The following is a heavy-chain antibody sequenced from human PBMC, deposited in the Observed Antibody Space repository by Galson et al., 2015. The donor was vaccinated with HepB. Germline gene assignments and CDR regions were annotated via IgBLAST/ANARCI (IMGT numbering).Heavy chain of an antibody. Sequence: SLRLSCAASGFTFSDYYMSWIRQAPGKGLEWVSYISSSGSTIYYADSVKGRSTISRDNAKNSLYLQMNSLRAEDTAVYYCARHHPTSRILYWWCMLPSPPPSRYYYYYMDVWGKGTTVTVSS. V-gene: IGHV3-11*01. J-gene: IGHJ6*03. CDR3: ARHHPTSRILYWWCMLPSPPPSRYYYYYMDV. D-gene: IGHD2-8*02. CDR1: GFTFSDYY. CDR2: ISSSGSTI.